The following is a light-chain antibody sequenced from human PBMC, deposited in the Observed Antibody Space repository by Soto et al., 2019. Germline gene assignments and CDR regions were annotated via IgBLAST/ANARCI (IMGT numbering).Light chain of an antibody. CDR1: SSDVGGYNF. CDR3: SSFGGGNKVL. Sequence: QTALTQPPSASGSPGQSVTISCTGTSSDVGGYNFVSWYQQHPGKVPKPVIFEVSKRPSGVPDRFSGSKSGNTASLTVSGLQAEDEDDYYCSSFGGGNKVLFGGGTKVTVL. J-gene: IGLJ3*02. CDR2: EVS. V-gene: IGLV2-8*01.